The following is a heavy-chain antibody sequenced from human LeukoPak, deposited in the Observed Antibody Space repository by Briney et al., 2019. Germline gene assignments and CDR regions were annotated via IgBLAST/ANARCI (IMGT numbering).Heavy chain of an antibody. CDR1: GFTFNNYG. Sequence: GGSLRLSCAASGFTFNNYGMHWVRQAPGKGLEWVAIISYDGSNTYYADSVKGRFTISRDNSKNTLYLQMNSLRAEDTAVYYCARVARGSLGGEGGYFDYWGQGTLVTVSS. D-gene: IGHD3-16*01. J-gene: IGHJ4*02. CDR3: ARVARGSLGGEGGYFDY. V-gene: IGHV3-30*03. CDR2: ISYDGSNT.